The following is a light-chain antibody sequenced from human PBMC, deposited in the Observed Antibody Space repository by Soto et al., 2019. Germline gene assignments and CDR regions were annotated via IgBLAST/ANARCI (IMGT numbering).Light chain of an antibody. Sequence: EIVMTQSPATLSVSPGERATLSCRASQSVSSKLALYQQKPGQAPRLLIYGPSTRATGIPARFSGSGSGTEFPLTISSLQSEDFAVYYCQQYNNWPLGTFGQGTKVEIK. CDR2: GPS. V-gene: IGKV3-15*01. CDR3: QQYNNWPLGT. CDR1: QSVSSK. J-gene: IGKJ1*01.